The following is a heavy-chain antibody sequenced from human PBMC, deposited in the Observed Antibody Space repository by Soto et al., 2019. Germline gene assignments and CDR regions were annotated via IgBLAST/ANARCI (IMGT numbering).Heavy chain of an antibody. CDR1: GFSLNTKGVG. V-gene: IGHV2-5*02. CDR3: AHRKFFHETPYYFYGMDV. Sequence: QITLRESGPTLVKPTQTLTLTCTLSGFSLNTKGVGVGWIRQPPGKALEWLALIYWDDDRRYSSSLKSRLTITKDTSKNPVVLTMTTMDPVDTATYYCAHRKFFHETPYYFYGMDVWGQGTTVTVSS. J-gene: IGHJ6*02. CDR2: IYWDDDR.